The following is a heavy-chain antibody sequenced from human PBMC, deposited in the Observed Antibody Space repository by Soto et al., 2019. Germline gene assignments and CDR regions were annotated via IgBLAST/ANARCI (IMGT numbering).Heavy chain of an antibody. CDR3: AKDSGHQLPDNDFCDVLDV. CDR1: GFTFTSHA. V-gene: IGHV3-30*18. CDR2: ISYDEIDK. J-gene: IGHJ6*02. Sequence: PGGSLRLSCAASGFTFTSHAMHWVRQTPGKGLEWVAAISYDEIDKKYASSVKGRFTVSRDNVKNTLSLQMNSLRPEDTAVYYCAKDSGHQLPDNDFCDVLDVWGQRTTVTVAS. D-gene: IGHD2-2*01.